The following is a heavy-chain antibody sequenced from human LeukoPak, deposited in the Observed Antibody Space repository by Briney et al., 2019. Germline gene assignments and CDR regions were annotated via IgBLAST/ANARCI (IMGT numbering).Heavy chain of an antibody. D-gene: IGHD5-12*01. CDR2: IRYDGSNK. J-gene: IGHJ4*02. CDR1: GFTFSSYG. V-gene: IGHV3-30*02. CDR3: AKGDIVATIPYDY. Sequence: GGSLRLSCAASGFTFSSYGMHWVRQAPGKGLEWVAFIRYDGSNKYYADSVKGRFTISRDNSKNTLYLQMNSLRAEDTAVYYCAKGDIVATIPYDYWGQGTLVTVSS.